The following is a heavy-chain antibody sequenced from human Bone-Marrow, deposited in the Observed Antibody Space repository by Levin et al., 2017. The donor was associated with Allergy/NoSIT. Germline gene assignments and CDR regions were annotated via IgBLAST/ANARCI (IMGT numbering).Heavy chain of an antibody. J-gene: IGHJ4*02. CDR3: TTEVPSRGGKFYWNVRY. Sequence: GESLKISCAASGFTFSNAWMSWVRQAPGKGLEWVGRIKSKTDGGTTDYAAPVKGRFTISRDDSKNTLYLQMNSLKTEDTAVYYCTTEVPSRGGKFYWNVRYWGQGTLVTVSS. CDR2: IKSKTDGGTT. D-gene: IGHD1-1*01. CDR1: GFTFSNAW. V-gene: IGHV3-15*01.